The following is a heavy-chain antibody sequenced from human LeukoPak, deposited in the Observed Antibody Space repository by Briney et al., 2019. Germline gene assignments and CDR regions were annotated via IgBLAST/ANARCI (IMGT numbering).Heavy chain of an antibody. CDR1: GFTFNNYG. Sequence: PGRSLRLSCTASGFTFNNYGMHWVRQAPGKGPEWVAVISYNGGNKYYADSVKGRFTISRDDSKNMTFLQMNSLQAEDTAVYYCARVGLTMDRGVVTYYYYMDVWGKGTTVIVSS. D-gene: IGHD3-10*01. CDR2: ISYNGGNK. CDR3: ARVGLTMDRGVVTYYYYMDV. V-gene: IGHV3-30*03. J-gene: IGHJ6*03.